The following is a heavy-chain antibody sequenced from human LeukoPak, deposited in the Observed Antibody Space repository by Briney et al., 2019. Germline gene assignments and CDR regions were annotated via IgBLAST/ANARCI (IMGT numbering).Heavy chain of an antibody. CDR3: SRFVTVPGNPQDY. V-gene: IGHV3-7*01. CDR2: INQDGSEK. Sequence: PGGSLRLSCAASGFTFSSYWMSWVRLAPGEGLEWVANINQDGSEKYYVDSVKGRFTISRDNAKNSLYPQMNSLRAEDTAVYYCSRFVTVPGNPQDYWGQGTLVTVSS. CDR1: GFTFSSYW. D-gene: IGHD2/OR15-2a*01. J-gene: IGHJ4*02.